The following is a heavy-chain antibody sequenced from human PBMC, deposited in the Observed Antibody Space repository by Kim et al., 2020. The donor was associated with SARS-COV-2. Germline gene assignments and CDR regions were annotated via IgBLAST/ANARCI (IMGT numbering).Heavy chain of an antibody. Sequence: GGSLRLSCAASGFTFSSYGMHWVRQAPGKGLEWVAVIWYDGSNKYYADSVKGRFTISRDNSKNTLYLQMNSLRAEDTAVYYCARGGSSSWYGSMDVWGQGTTVTVSS. J-gene: IGHJ6*02. CDR3: ARGGSSSWYGSMDV. D-gene: IGHD6-13*01. CDR2: IWYDGSNK. CDR1: GFTFSSYG. V-gene: IGHV3-33*01.